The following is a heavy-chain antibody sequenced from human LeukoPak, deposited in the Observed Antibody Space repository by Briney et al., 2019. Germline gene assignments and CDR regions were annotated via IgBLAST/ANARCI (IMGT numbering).Heavy chain of an antibody. V-gene: IGHV4-34*01. CDR1: GGSFSGYY. CDR2: INHSGST. Sequence: SETLSLTCAVYGGSFSGYYWSWIRQPPGKGLEWIGEINHSGSTNYNPSLKSRVTISVDTSKNQFSLKLSSVTAADTAVYYCARGRRITMVRGVMVPMDVWGQGNTVTVSS. J-gene: IGHJ6*01. CDR3: ARGRRITMVRGVMVPMDV. D-gene: IGHD3-10*01.